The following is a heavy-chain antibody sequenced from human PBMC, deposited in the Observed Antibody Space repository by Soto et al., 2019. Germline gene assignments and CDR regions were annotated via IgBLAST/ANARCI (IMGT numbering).Heavy chain of an antibody. CDR1: GFTFNSYA. D-gene: IGHD3-3*01. Sequence: PGGSLRLSCTASGFTFNSYAMNWVRQAPGKGLEWIAYVSMDSDTIHYADSVKGRFTISRDDPENSLYLQMNSLRDEDTATYYCARLYYDYVWGQGTTVTVSS. CDR2: VSMDSDTI. J-gene: IGHJ6*02. CDR3: ARLYYDYV. V-gene: IGHV3-48*02.